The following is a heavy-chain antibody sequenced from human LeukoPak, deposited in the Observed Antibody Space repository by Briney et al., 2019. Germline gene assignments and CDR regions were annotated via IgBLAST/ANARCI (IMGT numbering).Heavy chain of an antibody. Sequence: GGSLRLSCGASGFTFGTYWMHWVRQAPGKGLVWVSGINSDGGTTTYADSVKGRFTISRDNAKNTLYLQMNSLRAEDTAVYYCASKDPYDSRGYLLDYWGQGTLVTVSS. V-gene: IGHV3-74*01. CDR2: INSDGGTT. D-gene: IGHD3-22*01. CDR1: GFTFGTYW. CDR3: ASKDPYDSRGYLLDY. J-gene: IGHJ4*02.